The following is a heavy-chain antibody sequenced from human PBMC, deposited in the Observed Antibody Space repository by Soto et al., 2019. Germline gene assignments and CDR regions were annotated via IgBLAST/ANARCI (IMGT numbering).Heavy chain of an antibody. CDR3: AKEFFDSSGFYPSLDALDI. J-gene: IGHJ3*02. CDR1: GFTLGTYG. CDR2: ISNDGGDK. D-gene: IGHD3-22*01. V-gene: IGHV3-30*18. Sequence: ESVGGVVQPGRSLTITCAASGFTLGTYGMHWVRQAPGTGLEWVAVISNDGGDKYYSDSVMGRFTISRDNSKNTLFLQMNSLRAEDTAVYFCAKEFFDSSGFYPSLDALDIWGQGTVVTVSS.